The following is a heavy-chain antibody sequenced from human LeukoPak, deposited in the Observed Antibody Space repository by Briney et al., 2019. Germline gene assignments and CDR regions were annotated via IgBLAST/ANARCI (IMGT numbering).Heavy chain of an antibody. D-gene: IGHD6-19*01. CDR1: GFTFDDYG. Sequence: PGGSLRLSCAASGFTFDDYGMSWVRQAPGKGLEWVSGINWNGGSTGCADSVKGRFTISRDNAKNSLYLQMNSLRAEDTALYHCARNIAVAGTFYYGMDVWGQGTTVTVSS. CDR3: ARNIAVAGTFYYGMDV. V-gene: IGHV3-20*01. J-gene: IGHJ6*02. CDR2: INWNGGST.